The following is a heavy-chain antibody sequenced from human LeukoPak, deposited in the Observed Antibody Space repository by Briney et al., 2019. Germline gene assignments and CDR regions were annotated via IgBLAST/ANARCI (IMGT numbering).Heavy chain of an antibody. J-gene: IGHJ1*01. CDR3: AKDHCSSTSCYTRYFQH. CDR1: GFTFSSYG. Sequence: GGSLRLSCAASGFTFSSYGIHWVRQAPGKGLEWVAFIRYDGSNKYYADSVKGRFTISRDNSKNTLYLQMNSLRAEDTAVYYCAKDHCSSTSCYTRYFQHWGQGTLVTVSS. D-gene: IGHD2-2*02. V-gene: IGHV3-30*02. CDR2: IRYDGSNK.